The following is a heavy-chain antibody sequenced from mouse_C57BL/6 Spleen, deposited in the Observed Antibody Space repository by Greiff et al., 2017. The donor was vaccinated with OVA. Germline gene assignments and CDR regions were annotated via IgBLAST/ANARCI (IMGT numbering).Heavy chain of an antibody. V-gene: IGHV1-64*01. Sequence: QVQLQQPGAELVKPGASVKLSCKASGYTFTSYWMHWVKQRPGQGLEWIGMIHPNSGSTNYNEKFKSKATLTVDKSSSTAYMQLSSLTSEDSAVYYCARFGVTTRDYYAMDYWGQGTSGTVSS. CDR2: IHPNSGST. CDR1: GYTFTSYW. CDR3: ARFGVTTRDYYAMDY. D-gene: IGHD2-2*01. J-gene: IGHJ4*01.